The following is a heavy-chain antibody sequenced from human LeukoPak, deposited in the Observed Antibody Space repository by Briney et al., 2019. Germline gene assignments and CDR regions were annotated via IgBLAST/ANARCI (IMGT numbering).Heavy chain of an antibody. CDR2: ISGSGGNT. V-gene: IGHV3-23*01. CDR3: AKDLHDYGNYVGWFDS. D-gene: IGHD4-11*01. J-gene: IGHJ5*01. Sequence: GGSLRLSCVASGFTFSSYAMDWVRQARGKGLEWVSPISGSGGNTYYADSVKGRFTISRDHSKTTLFLQMNSMRAEDTAVYYCAKDLHDYGNYVGWFDSWGQGTLVTVSS. CDR1: GFTFSSYA.